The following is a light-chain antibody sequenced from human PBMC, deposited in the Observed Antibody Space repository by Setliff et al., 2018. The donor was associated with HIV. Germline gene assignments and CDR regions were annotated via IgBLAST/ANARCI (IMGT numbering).Light chain of an antibody. Sequence: SYELTQPPSVSVAPGKTARITCGGNKIGSKSVHWYQQKPGQAPVLVVYDDSDRPSGIPERFSGSNSGNTATLTISRVEAGDEADYYCQVWDSSSDHYVVGTGTK. V-gene: IGLV3-21*03. CDR2: DDS. CDR1: KIGSKS. J-gene: IGLJ1*01. CDR3: QVWDSSSDHYV.